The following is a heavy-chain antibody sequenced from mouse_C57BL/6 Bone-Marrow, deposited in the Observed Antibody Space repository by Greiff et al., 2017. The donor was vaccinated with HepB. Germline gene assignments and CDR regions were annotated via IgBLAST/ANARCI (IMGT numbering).Heavy chain of an antibody. CDR1: GYTFTSYW. V-gene: IGHV1-69*01. J-gene: IGHJ4*01. CDR3: ARHPMDY. CDR2: IDPSDSYT. Sequence: QVQLKESGAELVMPGASVKLSCKASGYTFTSYWMHWVKQRPGQGLEWIGEIDPSDSYTNYNQKFKGKSTLTVDKSSSTAYMQLSSLTSEDSAVYYCARHPMDYWGQGTSVTVSS.